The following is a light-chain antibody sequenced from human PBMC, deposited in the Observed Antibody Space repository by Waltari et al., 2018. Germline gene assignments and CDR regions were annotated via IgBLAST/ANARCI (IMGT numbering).Light chain of an antibody. CDR1: SSNIRSNT. V-gene: IGLV1-44*01. Sequence: QSVLTQPPSASGTPGQRVTISCSGSSSNIRSNTEHWYQQIPGTAPKLLIHSNNQRPSGVPDRFSGSKAGTSASLAISGLQSEDEADYYCAAWDDSLNGWVFGGGTKLTVL. CDR3: AAWDDSLNGWV. J-gene: IGLJ3*02. CDR2: SNN.